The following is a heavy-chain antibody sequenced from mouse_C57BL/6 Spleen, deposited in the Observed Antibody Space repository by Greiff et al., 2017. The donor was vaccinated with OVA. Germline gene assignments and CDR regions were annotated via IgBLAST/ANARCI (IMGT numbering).Heavy chain of an antibody. D-gene: IGHD2-3*01. J-gene: IGHJ4*01. CDR3: AIYDGMDY. Sequence: DVMLVESGGGLVKPGGSLKLSCAASGFTFSSYAMSWVRQTPEKRLEWVATISDGGSYTYYPDNVKGRFTISRDNAKNNRYLQMSHLKSEDTAMYYCAIYDGMDYWGQGTSVTVSS. CDR1: GFTFSSYA. V-gene: IGHV5-4*03. CDR2: ISDGGSYT.